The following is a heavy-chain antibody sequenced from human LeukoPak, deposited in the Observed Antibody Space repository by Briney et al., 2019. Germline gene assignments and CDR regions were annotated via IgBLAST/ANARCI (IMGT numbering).Heavy chain of an antibody. D-gene: IGHD6-19*01. V-gene: IGHV1-58*02. CDR3: AADQGSGWYV. Sequence: GASVKVSCKASGFTFTSSAMQWVRQARGQRLEWIGWIVVGSGNTNYAQEFQERVTITRDMSTSTAYMELSSLRSEDTAVYYCAADQGSGWYVWGQGTLVTVSS. CDR2: IVVGSGNT. J-gene: IGHJ4*02. CDR1: GFTFTSSA.